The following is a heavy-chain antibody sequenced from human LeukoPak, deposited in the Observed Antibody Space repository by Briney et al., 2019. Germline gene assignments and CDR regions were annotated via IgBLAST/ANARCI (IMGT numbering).Heavy chain of an antibody. D-gene: IGHD3-16*02. Sequence: GASVKVSCKASGGTFSSYAISWVRQAPGQGLEWMGGIIPIFGTANYAQKFQGRVTITADESTSTAYVGLSSLRSEDTAVYYCARDSSNLAYYDYVWGSYPFVYWGQGTLVTVSS. CDR3: ARDSSNLAYYDYVWGSYPFVY. CDR1: GGTFSSYA. J-gene: IGHJ4*02. V-gene: IGHV1-69*13. CDR2: IIPIFGTA.